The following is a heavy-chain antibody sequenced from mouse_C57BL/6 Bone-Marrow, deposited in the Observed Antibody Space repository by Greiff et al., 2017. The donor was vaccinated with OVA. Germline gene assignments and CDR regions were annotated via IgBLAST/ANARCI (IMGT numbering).Heavy chain of an antibody. V-gene: IGHV14-4*01. CDR1: GFNIKDDY. Sequence: VQLQQSGAELVRPGASVTLSCTASGFNIKDDYMHWVKQRPEQGLEWIGWIDPENGDTEYASKFPGKATITAAPSSNTAYLQLSSLTSEDTAVYYCTPLDSSGYDAMDYWGQGTSVTVSS. D-gene: IGHD3-2*02. CDR2: IDPENGDT. CDR3: TPLDSSGYDAMDY. J-gene: IGHJ4*01.